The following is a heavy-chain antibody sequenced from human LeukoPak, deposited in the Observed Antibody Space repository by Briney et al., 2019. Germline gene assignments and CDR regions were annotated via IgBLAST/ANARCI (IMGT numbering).Heavy chain of an antibody. CDR3: AREANSDYGGNSGYFQH. V-gene: IGHV4-61*08. D-gene: IGHD4-23*01. J-gene: IGHJ1*01. CDR1: GGSISSGGYS. Sequence: WETLSLTCAVSGGSISSGGYSWSWIRQPPGKGLEWIGYIYYSGSTNYNPSLKSRVTISVDTSKNQFSLKLSSVTAADTAVYYCAREANSDYGGNSGYFQHWGQGTLVTVSS. CDR2: IYYSGST.